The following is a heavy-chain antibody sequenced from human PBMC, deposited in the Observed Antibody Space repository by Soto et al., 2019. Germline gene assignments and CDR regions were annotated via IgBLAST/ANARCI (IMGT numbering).Heavy chain of an antibody. CDR2: VSGSGSTT. Sequence: EVQLLESGGGLVQPGGSLRLSCAASGFSFTTYAMGWVRQAPGKGLEWVSAVSGSGSTTYYADSVKGRFIISRNNAKTTAYLYMNSLRAEDTAVYYCARDPRYCDSGGYYDYWGQGTLVTVSS. D-gene: IGHD3-22*01. J-gene: IGHJ4*02. CDR1: GFSFTTYA. V-gene: IGHV3-23*01. CDR3: ARDPRYCDSGGYYDY.